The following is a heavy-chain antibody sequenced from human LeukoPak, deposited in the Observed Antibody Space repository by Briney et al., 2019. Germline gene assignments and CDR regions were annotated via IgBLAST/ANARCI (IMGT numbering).Heavy chain of an antibody. CDR2: IYYSGST. V-gene: IGHV4-59*01. J-gene: IGHJ6*03. Sequence: SSETLSLTCTVSGGSISSYYWSWIRQPPGKGLEWIGYIYYSGSTNYNPFLKSRVTISVDTSKNQFSLKLSSVTAADTAVYYCARVWFGAVAGRYYYYMDVWGKGTTVTVSS. CDR3: ARVWFGAVAGRYYYYMDV. D-gene: IGHD6-19*01. CDR1: GGSISSYY.